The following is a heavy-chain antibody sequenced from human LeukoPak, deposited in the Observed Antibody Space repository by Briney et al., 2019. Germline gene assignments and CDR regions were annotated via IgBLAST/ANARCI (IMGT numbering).Heavy chain of an antibody. J-gene: IGHJ3*02. CDR2: ISPNDDSS. V-gene: IGHV1-46*02. D-gene: IGHD1-1*01. CDR1: GYTFNSYY. Sequence: GASVKVSCKASGYTFNSYYMHWVRQAPGQGLEWMGIISPNDDSSSYAQRFQGRVTMTRDTSATTVYMELSSLRSEDTAVYYCMRESRRTVNDGFDIWGQGTMVIVSS. CDR3: MRESRRTVNDGFDI.